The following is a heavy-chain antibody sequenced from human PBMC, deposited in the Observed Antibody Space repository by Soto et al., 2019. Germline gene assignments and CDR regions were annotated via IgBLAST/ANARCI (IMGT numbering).Heavy chain of an antibody. Sequence: QVQVVQSGAEVKKPGSSVKVSCRASGGNFRSYTLSWVRQAPGQGLEWLGRVVPVLDRTNYAQKFQGRVTIIADTSTSTAHMELSSLRSEDTAVYYCAWRTLESGRKSYYEVGFDYWGQGTLVIVSS. J-gene: IGHJ4*02. CDR3: AWRTLESGRKSYYEVGFDY. V-gene: IGHV1-69*02. CDR1: GGNFRSYT. D-gene: IGHD3-16*01. CDR2: VVPVLDRT.